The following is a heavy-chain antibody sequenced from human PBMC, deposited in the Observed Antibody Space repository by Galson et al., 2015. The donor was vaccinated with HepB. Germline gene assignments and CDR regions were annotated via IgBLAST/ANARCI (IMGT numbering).Heavy chain of an antibody. D-gene: IGHD2-15*01. Sequence: CAISGDSVSSNSAAWNWIRQSPSRGLEWLGRTYYRSKWYNDYAVSVKSRITINPDTSKNQFSLQLNSVTPEDTAVYYCARDLGYCSGGSCYPYYFDYWGQGTLVTVSS. CDR2: TYYRSKWYN. V-gene: IGHV6-1*01. CDR1: GDSVSSNSAA. J-gene: IGHJ4*02. CDR3: ARDLGYCSGGSCYPYYFDY.